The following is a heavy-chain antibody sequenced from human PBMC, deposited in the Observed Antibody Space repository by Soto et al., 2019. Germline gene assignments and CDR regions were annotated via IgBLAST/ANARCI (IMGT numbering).Heavy chain of an antibody. CDR1: GFTFRSYG. D-gene: IGHD5-18*01. J-gene: IGHJ4*02. V-gene: IGHV3-30*18. CDR2: ISYGGSNE. CDR3: AKGLSVIQPWLMDAY. Sequence: QVQLVESGGGVVQPGRSLRLSCAASGFTFRSYGMHWGRQAPGKGLEWVAVISYGGSNEYYADSVKGRFTISRDNSKNTLYLQMNSLRGEDTAVYYCAKGLSVIQPWLMDAYWGQGTLVTVSS.